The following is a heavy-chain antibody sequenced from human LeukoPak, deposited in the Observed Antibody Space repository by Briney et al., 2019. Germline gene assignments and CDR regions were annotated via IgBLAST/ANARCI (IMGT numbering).Heavy chain of an antibody. CDR2: ISAYNGNT. Sequence: RASVKVSCKASGYTFTSYGISWVRQAPGQGLEWMGWISAYNGNTNYAQKLQGRVTMTTDTSTSTAYMELRSLRSDDTAVYYCARVEHIVVVTAIPDYYGMDVWVQGTTVTVSS. J-gene: IGHJ6*02. CDR1: GYTFTSYG. V-gene: IGHV1-18*01. D-gene: IGHD2-21*02. CDR3: ARVEHIVVVTAIPDYYGMDV.